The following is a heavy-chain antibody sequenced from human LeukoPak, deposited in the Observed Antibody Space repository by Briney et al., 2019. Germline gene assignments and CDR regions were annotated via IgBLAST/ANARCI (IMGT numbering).Heavy chain of an antibody. CDR2: ISGSGGST. V-gene: IGHV3-23*01. Sequence: GGSLRLSCAASGFTFSSYAMSWVRQAPGKGLERVSAISGSGGSTYYADSVKGRFTISRDNSKNTLYLQMNSLRAEDTAVYYCAKDRYYGSGSYYRIFDYWGQGTLVTVSS. J-gene: IGHJ4*02. D-gene: IGHD3-10*01. CDR3: AKDRYYGSGSYYRIFDY. CDR1: GFTFSSYA.